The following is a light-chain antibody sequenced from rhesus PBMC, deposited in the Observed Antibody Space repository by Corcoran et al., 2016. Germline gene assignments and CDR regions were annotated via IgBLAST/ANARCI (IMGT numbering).Light chain of an antibody. V-gene: IGKV1-94*01. CDR2: AAS. CDR3: LQDYTTPYS. Sequence: DIQMTQSPSSLSASVGDRVTVTCRARQGSNKELSWYQQKPGKAATRLIYAASSLQTGVSSRFSGSGSGTDYTLTISGLQPDDVATYYCLQDYTTPYSFGQGTKVEIK. J-gene: IGKJ2*01. CDR1: QGSNKE.